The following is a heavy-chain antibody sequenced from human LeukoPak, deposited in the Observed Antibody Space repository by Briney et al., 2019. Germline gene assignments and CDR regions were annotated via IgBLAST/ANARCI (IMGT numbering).Heavy chain of an antibody. CDR3: ARHSGIAPFDTLKD. CDR1: GGSISSYY. Sequence: SGTLSLTCTVSGGSISSYYWSWIRQTPGKGLEWIGDIYYSGSTNYNPSLESRVTISVDTSKNQFSLKLSSVTAADTAVYYCARHSGIAPFDTLKDWGQGTLVTVPS. CDR2: IYYSGST. D-gene: IGHD6-19*01. J-gene: IGHJ4*02. V-gene: IGHV4-59*08.